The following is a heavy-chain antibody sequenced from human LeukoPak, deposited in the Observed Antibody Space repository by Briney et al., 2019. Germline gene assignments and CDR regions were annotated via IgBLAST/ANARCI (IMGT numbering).Heavy chain of an antibody. D-gene: IGHD1-26*01. V-gene: IGHV4-59*01. Sequence: NSSETLSLTCTVSGGSISSYYWSWIRQPPGKGLEWIGYIYYSGSTNYNPSLKSRVTISVDTSKNQFSLKLSSVTAADTAVYYCARLVGATRSQYYFDYWGQGTLVTVSS. CDR1: GGSISSYY. CDR3: ARLVGATRSQYYFDY. CDR2: IYYSGST. J-gene: IGHJ4*02.